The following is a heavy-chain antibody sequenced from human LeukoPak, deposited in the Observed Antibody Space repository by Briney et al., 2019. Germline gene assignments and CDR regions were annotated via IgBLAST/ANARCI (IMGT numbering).Heavy chain of an antibody. Sequence: GASVTVSCKASGYTFTIYGISWVRQAPGQGLEWMGWISAYNGNTNYAQKLQGRVTMTTDTSTSTDYMELRSLRSDDTAVYYCARRDYGDYLSYAFDIWGQGTMVTVSS. CDR1: GYTFTIYG. CDR2: ISAYNGNT. CDR3: ARRDYGDYLSYAFDI. D-gene: IGHD4-17*01. V-gene: IGHV1-18*01. J-gene: IGHJ3*02.